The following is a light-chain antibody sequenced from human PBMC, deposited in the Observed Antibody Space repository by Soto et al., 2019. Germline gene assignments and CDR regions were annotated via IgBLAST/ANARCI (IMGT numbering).Light chain of an antibody. CDR3: AAWDDTLNVV. V-gene: IGLV1-44*01. J-gene: IGLJ2*01. CDR2: GDT. Sequence: QSVLTQPPSASGTPGQRVTISCSGSSSNIGSNTVDWYQQVPGTAPKLLIYGDTQRPSGVSDRFSGSKSDTSASLAISGLQSEDEADYYCAAWDDTLNVVFGGGTKLTVL. CDR1: SSNIGSNT.